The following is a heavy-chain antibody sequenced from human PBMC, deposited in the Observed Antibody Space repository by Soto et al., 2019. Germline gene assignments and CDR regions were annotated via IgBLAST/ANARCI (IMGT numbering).Heavy chain of an antibody. CDR1: GFIFSNYA. V-gene: IGHV3-23*01. CDR3: AKTLPVGDDYRYPFHP. J-gene: IGHJ5*02. CDR2: ISISGSST. Sequence: GGSLRLSCAASGFIFSNYAMNWVRQAPGKGPEWVSSISISGSSTLYADSVKDRFTISRDNSNNTLYLQVNGLRAEDTAVYYCAKTLPVGDDYRYPFHPWGQGTLVTVSS. D-gene: IGHD4-4*01.